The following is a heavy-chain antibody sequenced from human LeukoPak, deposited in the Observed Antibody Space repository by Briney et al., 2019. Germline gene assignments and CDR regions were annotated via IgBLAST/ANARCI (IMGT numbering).Heavy chain of an antibody. D-gene: IGHD1-14*01. J-gene: IGHJ3*02. Sequence: GGSLRLSCAASGFTFSSYEMNWVRQAPGKGLEWVSYISSSGSTIYYADPVKGRFTISRDNAKNTLYLQMNSLRAEDTAVYYCTRDWRNMAFDIWGQGTMVTVSS. CDR1: GFTFSSYE. CDR2: ISSSGSTI. CDR3: TRDWRNMAFDI. V-gene: IGHV3-48*03.